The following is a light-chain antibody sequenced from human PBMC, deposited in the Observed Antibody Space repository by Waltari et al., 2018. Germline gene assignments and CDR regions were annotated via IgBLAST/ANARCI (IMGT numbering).Light chain of an antibody. CDR2: DAS. CDR3: QQYGNSPVT. Sequence: EIALTQSPATLSLSPGETATLSCRASHYISSNYLAWYQQKPGQAPRLLIYDASNRATGIADRFSGSGSGTDFTLTISRLEPEDFAMFYCQQYGNSPVTFGGGTKVEI. CDR1: HYISSNY. J-gene: IGKJ4*01. V-gene: IGKV3-20*01.